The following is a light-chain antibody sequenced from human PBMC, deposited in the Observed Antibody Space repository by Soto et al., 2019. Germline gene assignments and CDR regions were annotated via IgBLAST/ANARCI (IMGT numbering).Light chain of an antibody. V-gene: IGLV2-14*01. Sequence: QSVLTQPASVSGSPGQSITLSCTGSGPDVGGYNYVSWYQQYPGEAPKLLIFEVTNRPSGVSDRFSASKSGNTASLTISGLQAEDEAVYYCSSYAGSTFWVFGGGTKLTVL. CDR3: SSYAGSTFWV. J-gene: IGLJ3*02. CDR1: GPDVGGYNY. CDR2: EVT.